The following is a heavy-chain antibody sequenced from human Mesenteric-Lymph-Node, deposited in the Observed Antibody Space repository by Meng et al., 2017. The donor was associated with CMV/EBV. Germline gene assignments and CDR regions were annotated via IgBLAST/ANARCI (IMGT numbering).Heavy chain of an antibody. CDR3: ARYIVVVPAAMASDAFDI. V-gene: IGHV4-34*01. Sequence: GSLRLSCAVYGGSFSGYYWSWIRQPPGKGLEWIGEINHSGSTNYNPSLKSRVTISVDTSKNQFSLKLSSVTAADTAVYYCARYIVVVPAAMASDAFDIWGQGTMVTVSS. J-gene: IGHJ3*02. D-gene: IGHD2-2*01. CDR1: GGSFSGYY. CDR2: INHSGST.